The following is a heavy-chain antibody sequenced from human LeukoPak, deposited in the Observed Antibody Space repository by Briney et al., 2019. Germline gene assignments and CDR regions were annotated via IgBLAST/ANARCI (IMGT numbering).Heavy chain of an antibody. CDR3: AKDPYSSSYYYYYMDV. CDR2: ISGSGGST. V-gene: IGHV3-23*01. CDR1: GFTFSSYA. Sequence: GGSLRLSCAASGFTFSSYAMSWVRQAPGKGVEAVSAISGSGGSTYYADSVKGRFTISRDNSKNTLYLQMNSLRAEDTAVYYCAKDPYSSSYYYYYMDVWGKGTPVTVSS. J-gene: IGHJ6*03. D-gene: IGHD6-6*01.